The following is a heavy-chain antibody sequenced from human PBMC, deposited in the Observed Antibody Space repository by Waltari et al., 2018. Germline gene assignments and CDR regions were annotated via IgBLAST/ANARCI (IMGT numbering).Heavy chain of an antibody. CDR1: GFSLTTSGVG. CDR3: ANGVASVVTLSGESLHLLRRGITVPGTDIHFDS. CDR2: IYWNDDK. J-gene: IGHJ4*01. V-gene: IGHV2-5*01. Sequence: QITLRESGRTLVKPTETLTLTCSFSGFSLTTSGVGVGWIRQPPGKAPECLALIYWNDDKRFSPTVKTRISMDKDTARNRVVLKITNMDPVDTATYYCANGVASVVTLSGESLHLLRRGITVPGTDIHFDSWGRGVPVSVSS. D-gene: IGHD6-19*01.